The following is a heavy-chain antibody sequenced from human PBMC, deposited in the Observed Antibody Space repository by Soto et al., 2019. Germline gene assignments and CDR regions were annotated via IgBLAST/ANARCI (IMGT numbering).Heavy chain of an antibody. D-gene: IGHD6-6*01. CDR2: IYYSGST. J-gene: IGHJ4*02. CDR3: ARSARNWAFDY. Sequence: QVQLQESGPGLVKPSQTLSLTCTVSGGSISSGGYYWSWIRQHPGKGLEWIGYIYYSGSTYYNPSLKSRVTISVDTSKNQFSLKLSSLTAADTAVYDCARSARNWAFDYWGQGTLVTVSS. CDR1: GGSISSGGYY. V-gene: IGHV4-31*03.